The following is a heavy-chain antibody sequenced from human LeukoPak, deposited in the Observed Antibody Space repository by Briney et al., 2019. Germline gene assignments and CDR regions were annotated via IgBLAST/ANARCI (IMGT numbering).Heavy chain of an antibody. CDR1: GYTFNTYD. Sequence: ASVKVSCKASGYTFNTYDINWVRQATGQGLEWMGWMNPNSGNTGYAQKFQGRVTITRNTSISIAYMELSSLRSEDTAVYYCARADCSSTSCYEGHAFDIWGQGTMVTVSS. D-gene: IGHD2-2*01. V-gene: IGHV1-8*01. CDR2: MNPNSGNT. J-gene: IGHJ3*02. CDR3: ARADCSSTSCYEGHAFDI.